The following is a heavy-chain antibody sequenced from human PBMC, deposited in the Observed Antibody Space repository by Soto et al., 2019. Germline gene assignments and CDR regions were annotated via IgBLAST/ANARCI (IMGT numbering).Heavy chain of an antibody. Sequence: SETLSLTCTVSGGSISSGGYYWSWIRQHPGKGLEWIGYIYYSGSTYYNPSLKSRVTISVDTSKNQFSLKLSSVTAADTAVYYCARSEELRYFDWLLKAYFDYWGQGTLVTVSS. CDR3: ARSEELRYFDWLLKAYFDY. CDR2: IYYSGST. J-gene: IGHJ4*02. D-gene: IGHD3-9*01. V-gene: IGHV4-31*03. CDR1: GGSISSGGYY.